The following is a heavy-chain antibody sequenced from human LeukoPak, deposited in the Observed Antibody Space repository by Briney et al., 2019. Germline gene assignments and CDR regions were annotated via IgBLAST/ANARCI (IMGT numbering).Heavy chain of an antibody. J-gene: IGHJ4*02. V-gene: IGHV3-7*01. CDR2: IKEDGSEK. CDR1: GFTFSTYW. Sequence: GGSLRLSCAASGFTFSTYWMSWVRQAPGKGLEWVADIKEDGSEKYYGDSVKGRFTISRDNAKNSLYLQMNSLRAEDTAVYYCARDSSGYQWGQGTLVTVSS. D-gene: IGHD3-22*01. CDR3: ARDSSGYQ.